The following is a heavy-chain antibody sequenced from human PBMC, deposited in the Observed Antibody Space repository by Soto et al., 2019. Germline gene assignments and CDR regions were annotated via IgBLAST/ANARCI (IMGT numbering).Heavy chain of an antibody. V-gene: IGHV1-18*04. CDR2: ISAYDGNT. J-gene: IGHJ4*02. CDR1: GYTFTTYG. Sequence: QIQLVQSGAEVKKPGASVKVSCKASGYTFTTYGITWLRQAPGQGLEWMGWISAYDGNTKNAQKLQGRVSMTTDPSTNTAYMELRSLRSDDTAVYYCAGDPATAYSSSSFDYWGQGTLVTVSS. CDR3: AGDPATAYSSSSFDY. D-gene: IGHD6-6*01.